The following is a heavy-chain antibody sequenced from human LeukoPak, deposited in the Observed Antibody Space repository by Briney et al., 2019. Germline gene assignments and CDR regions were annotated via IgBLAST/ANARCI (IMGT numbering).Heavy chain of an antibody. J-gene: IGHJ2*01. CDR2: FDPEDGET. V-gene: IGHV1-24*01. D-gene: IGHD2-15*01. CDR3: ARVTDIGYFDL. Sequence: GASVKVSCKVSGYTLTELSMHWVRQAPGKGLEWMGGFDPEDGETIYAQKFQGRVTITADKSTSTAYMELSSLRSEDTAVHYCARVTDIGYFDLWGRGTLVTVSS. CDR1: GYTLTELS.